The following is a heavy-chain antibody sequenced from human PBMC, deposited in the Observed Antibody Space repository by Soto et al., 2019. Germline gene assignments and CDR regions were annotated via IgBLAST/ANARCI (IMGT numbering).Heavy chain of an antibody. CDR1: CFTVTTNY. Sequence: VVFLILSWLVSCFTVTTNYMGWIRQAPGRGLEWVSVMYPGGDIHYSDSVRGRFTISRDTSENTLSLRLYSLTAEDTAVYFCVSRIPAWVFDYWGQGTLVTVSS. CDR2: MYPGGDI. J-gene: IGHJ4*01. CDR3: VSRIPAWVFDY. V-gene: IGHV3-53*01. D-gene: IGHD7-27*01.